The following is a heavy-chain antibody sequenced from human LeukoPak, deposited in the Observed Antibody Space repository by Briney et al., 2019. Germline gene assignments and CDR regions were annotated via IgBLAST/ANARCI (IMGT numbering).Heavy chain of an antibody. V-gene: IGHV4-34*01. D-gene: IGHD6-19*01. CDR1: GVAPSGNY. J-gene: IGHJ4*02. CDR3: ARVKGIAVAGTVKYYFDY. CDR2: INHSGST. Sequence: PSETLSLTCGVYGVAPSGNYWSWIRQSPGRGLEWNGEINHSGSTNYNPSLKSRVIISIDTSKNQFSLKLSSVTAADTAVYYCARVKGIAVAGTVKYYFDYWGQGTLVTVSS.